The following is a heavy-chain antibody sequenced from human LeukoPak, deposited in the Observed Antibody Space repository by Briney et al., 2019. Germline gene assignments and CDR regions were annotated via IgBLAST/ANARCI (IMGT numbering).Heavy chain of an antibody. CDR3: ARHYGGGYYYVDY. D-gene: IGHD3-22*01. Sequence: SETLSLTCTVSGGSIGGSSFYWGWIRQPPGKGLEWVGSIYYSGSTYYNPSLKSRVTISVDTSKNQFSLKLSSVTAADTAVYYCARHYGGGYYYVDYWGQGTLVTVSS. CDR2: IYYSGST. CDR1: GGSIGGSSFY. V-gene: IGHV4-39*01. J-gene: IGHJ4*02.